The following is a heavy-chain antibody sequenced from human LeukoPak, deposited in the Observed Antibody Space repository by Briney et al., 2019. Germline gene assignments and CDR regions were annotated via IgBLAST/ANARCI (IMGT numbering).Heavy chain of an antibody. D-gene: IGHD2-15*01. J-gene: IGHJ6*02. CDR2: ISAYNGST. V-gene: IGHV1-18*01. CDR1: GYTFTSYD. CDR3: ARDPRNIVVVVAATRDYGMDV. Sequence: ASVKVSCKASGYTFTSYDINWVRQAPGQGLEWMGWISAYNGSTNYAQKLQGRVTMTTDTSTSTAYMELSRLGSDDTAVYYCARDPRNIVVVVAATRDYGMDVWGQGTTVTVSS.